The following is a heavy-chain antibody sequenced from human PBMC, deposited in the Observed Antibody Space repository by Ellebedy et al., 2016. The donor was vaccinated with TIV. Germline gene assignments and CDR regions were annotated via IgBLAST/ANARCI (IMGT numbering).Heavy chain of an antibody. CDR2: INPHSGGT. Sequence: ASVKVSCKASGYTFTGYYMHWVRQAPGQGLEWMGWINPHSGGTSSAQKFQGRVTMTRDTSISTAYMELSSLRSDDTAVYYCARDREWVATIDYFDYWGQGTLVTVSS. CDR3: ARDREWVATIDYFDY. CDR1: GYTFTGYY. V-gene: IGHV1-2*02. J-gene: IGHJ4*02. D-gene: IGHD5-12*01.